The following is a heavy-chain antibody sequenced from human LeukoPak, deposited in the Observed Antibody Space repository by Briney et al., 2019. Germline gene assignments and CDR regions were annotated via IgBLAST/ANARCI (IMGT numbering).Heavy chain of an antibody. J-gene: IGHJ4*02. D-gene: IGHD5-12*01. Sequence: WASVKVSCKASTYTFSGYYIHWVRQAPGQGLEWMGSINPNSGNAIYAQKFQGRVTMTRDTSINTAFMELSRLTSDDTAVYYCARSGMTPGDYWGQGTLVTVSS. V-gene: IGHV1-2*02. CDR1: TYTFSGYY. CDR3: ARSGMTPGDY. CDR2: INPNSGNA.